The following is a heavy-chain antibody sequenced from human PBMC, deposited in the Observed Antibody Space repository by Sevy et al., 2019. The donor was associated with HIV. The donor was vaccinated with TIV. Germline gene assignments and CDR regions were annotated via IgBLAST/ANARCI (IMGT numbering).Heavy chain of an antibody. Sequence: ASVKVSCKASGYTFITYYVHWVRQAPGQGLEWMGLIDPSGSTRYAQKFQGRVSMTGDTSTITVYMGLSSLTSEDTAVYYCARDRDLSGSYLEYYYYAMDVWGQGTTVTVSS. CDR2: IDPSGST. CDR1: GYTFITYY. CDR3: ARDRDLSGSYLEYYYYAMDV. J-gene: IGHJ6*02. V-gene: IGHV1-46*01. D-gene: IGHD1-26*01.